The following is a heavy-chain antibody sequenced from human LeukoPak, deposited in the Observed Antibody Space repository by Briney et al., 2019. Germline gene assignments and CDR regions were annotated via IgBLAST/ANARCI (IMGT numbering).Heavy chain of an antibody. CDR1: GFTFSGYA. D-gene: IGHD4-17*01. J-gene: IGHJ4*02. CDR2: ISGSGGST. Sequence: GGSLRLSCAASGFTFSGYAMSWVRQAPGKGLEWVSAISGSGGSTYYADSVKGRFTISRDNSKNTLYLQMNSLRAEDTAVYYCAGGDYVGNYFDYWGQGTLVTVSS. CDR3: AGGDYVGNYFDY. V-gene: IGHV3-23*01.